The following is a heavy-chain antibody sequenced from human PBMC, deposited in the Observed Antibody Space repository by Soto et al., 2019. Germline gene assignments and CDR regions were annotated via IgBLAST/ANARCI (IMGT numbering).Heavy chain of an antibody. D-gene: IGHD4-17*01. J-gene: IGHJ2*01. V-gene: IGHV3-23*04. Sequence: ELQLVESGGGLVQPGGSLRLSCAASGFNFRKFAMSWVRQAPGKGLEWVSGMSERSGPPLYADSVKGRFTISRDNSKSTLYLEMNNLRTEDTAVYYCAKDQDNTDYYWIFDLWGRGTPVTVSS. CDR3: AKDQDNTDYYWIFDL. CDR1: GFNFRKFA. CDR2: MSERSGPP.